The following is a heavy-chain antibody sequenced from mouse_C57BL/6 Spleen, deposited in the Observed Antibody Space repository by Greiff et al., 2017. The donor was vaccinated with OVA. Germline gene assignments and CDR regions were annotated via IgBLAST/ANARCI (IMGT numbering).Heavy chain of an antibody. V-gene: IGHV5-16*01. CDR2: INYDGSST. CDR3: ARGRMYYYGSSRYYFDY. Sequence: EVKLMESEGGLVQPGSSMKLSCTASGFTFSDYYMAWVRQVPEKGLEWVANINYDGSSTYYLDSLKSRFIISRDNAKNILYLQMSSLKSEDTATYYCARGRMYYYGSSRYYFDYWGQGTTLTVSS. CDR1: GFTFSDYY. J-gene: IGHJ2*01. D-gene: IGHD1-1*01.